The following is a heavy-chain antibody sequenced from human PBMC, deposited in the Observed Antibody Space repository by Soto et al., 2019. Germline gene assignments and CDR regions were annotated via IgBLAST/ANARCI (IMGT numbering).Heavy chain of an antibody. CDR2: ISLYSDGT. CDR3: ARVVPGAEAWFGP. J-gene: IGHJ5*02. Sequence: ASVKVSCKFSGYTFSNYGITWVRQAPGQPLEWLGWISLYSDGTSYAQKFRGRVSMTTDTSTTKAYMELRSLRSDDTAVYYCARVVPGAEAWFGPRGKGTLVTVSS. CDR1: GYTFSNYG. V-gene: IGHV1-18*01.